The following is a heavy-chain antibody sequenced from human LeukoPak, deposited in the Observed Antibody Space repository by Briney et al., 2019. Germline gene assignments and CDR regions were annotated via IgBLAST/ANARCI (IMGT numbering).Heavy chain of an antibody. CDR3: ARGAPLDTRSLFYR. Sequence: PSETPSLLCSVSGGPMSVLYGRGSRQPPGKGLEGIGYIYYRGSTNYNPSLKSRVTISVDTYKNQFSLKLSPVTAAATAVYYCARGAPLDTRSLFYRWGQVTLVTVS. V-gene: IGHV4-59*08. CDR1: GGPMSVLY. CDR2: IYYRGST. J-gene: IGHJ5*02. D-gene: IGHD3-22*01.